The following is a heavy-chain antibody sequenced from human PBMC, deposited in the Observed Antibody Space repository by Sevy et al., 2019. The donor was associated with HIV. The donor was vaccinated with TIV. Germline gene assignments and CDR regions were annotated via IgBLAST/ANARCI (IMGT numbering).Heavy chain of an antibody. D-gene: IGHD3-10*01. V-gene: IGHV1-18*01. Sequence: ASVKVSCKASGYTFTSYGISWVRQAPGQGLEWMGWISAYNGNTNSAQKLQGRVTMTTDTSTSTAYMELRSLRSDDTAVYYCARIWVGLLWFGTSYYYGMDVWGQGTTVTVSS. CDR3: ARIWVGLLWFGTSYYYGMDV. J-gene: IGHJ6*02. CDR2: ISAYNGNT. CDR1: GYTFTSYG.